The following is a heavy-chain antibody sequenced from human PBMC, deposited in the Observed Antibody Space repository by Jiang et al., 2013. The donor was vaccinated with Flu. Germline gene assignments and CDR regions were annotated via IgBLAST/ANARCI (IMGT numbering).Heavy chain of an antibody. CDR3: ARNPNDYYDSSGPFDP. J-gene: IGHJ5*02. CDR1: GYSFTSYW. V-gene: IGHV5-10-1*01. D-gene: IGHD3-22*01. CDR2: IDPSDSYT. Sequence: GAEVKKPGESLRISCKGSGYSFTSYWISWVRQMPGKGLEWMGRIDPSDSYTNYSPSFQGHVTISADKSISTAYLQWSSLKASDTAMYYCARNPNDYYDSSGPFDPWGQGTLVTVSS.